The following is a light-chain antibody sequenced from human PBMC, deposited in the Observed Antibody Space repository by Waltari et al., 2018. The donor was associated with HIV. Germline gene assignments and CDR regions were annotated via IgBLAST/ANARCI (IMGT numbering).Light chain of an antibody. CDR3: QQYQNWPWT. Sequence: EIVMTQSTATLSVSPGERATLSCRASQSISRKLAWYQQKPGQAPRLLIYGPSTRATGIPARFSGSGSGTEFTLTISSLQSEDFAIYYCQQYQNWPWTFGQGTKVEIK. J-gene: IGKJ1*01. V-gene: IGKV3-15*01. CDR1: QSISRK. CDR2: GPS.